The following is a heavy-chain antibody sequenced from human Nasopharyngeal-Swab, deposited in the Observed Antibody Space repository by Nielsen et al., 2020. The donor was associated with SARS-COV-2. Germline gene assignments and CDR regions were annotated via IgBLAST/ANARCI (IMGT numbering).Heavy chain of an antibody. CDR3: AGQRGDLRLGFYYYYGMDV. V-gene: IGHV4-39*01. CDR2: IYYSGST. CDR1: GGSISSSSYY. J-gene: IGHJ6*02. D-gene: IGHD2-21*01. Sequence: SETLSLTCTVSGGSISSSSYYWGWIRQPPGKGLEWIGSIYYSGSTYYNPSLKSRVTISVDTSKNQFSLKLSSVTAADTAVYYCAGQRGDLRLGFYYYYGMDVWGQGTTVTVSS.